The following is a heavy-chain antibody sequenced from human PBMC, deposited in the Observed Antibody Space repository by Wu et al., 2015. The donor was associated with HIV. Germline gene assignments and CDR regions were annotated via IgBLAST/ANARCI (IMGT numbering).Heavy chain of an antibody. CDR2: INPSSGST. CDR3: ARSKFDRVDMGTITSYYYSMDI. Sequence: QVQLVQSGAEVKKPGASVKVSCKASGYTFTSYYMHWVRQAPGQGLEWMGIINPSSGSTTYAQKFQGRVTMTRDTSTTTAYMELSSLRSEDTAVYYCARSKFDRVDMGTITSYYYSMDILGPRDHGHRLL. CDR1: GYTFTSYY. J-gene: IGHJ6*02. V-gene: IGHV1-46*01. D-gene: IGHD5-24*01.